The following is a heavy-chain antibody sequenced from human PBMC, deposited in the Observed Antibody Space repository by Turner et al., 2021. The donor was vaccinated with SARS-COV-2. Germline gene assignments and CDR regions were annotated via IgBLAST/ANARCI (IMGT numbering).Heavy chain of an antibody. CDR3: ARLMDTAMDYYGMDV. J-gene: IGHJ6*02. CDR2: RYTSGVT. CDR1: GGSISSRTYY. Sequence: LPLQESGPGLVKPSETLSVTCTVSGGSISSRTYYWGWVREPPGKGLEWNGNRYTSGVTYDNPSLKSRVTISVDTPKNQFSRKLSSVTAAYTAVNECARLMDTAMDYYGMDVWGQGTTVTVSS. D-gene: IGHD5-18*01. V-gene: IGHV4-39*01.